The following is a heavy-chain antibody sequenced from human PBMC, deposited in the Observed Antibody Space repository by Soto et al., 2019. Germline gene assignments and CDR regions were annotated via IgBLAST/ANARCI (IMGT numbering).Heavy chain of an antibody. CDR3: ATETYSGSSHFDY. V-gene: IGHV3-23*01. CDR1: GFTFSNSA. CDR2: ISDSGVST. Sequence: EVHLLESGGGLVQPGGSLRLSCAASGFTFSNSAMSWVRQAPGKGLDWVSSISDSGVSTYYADSVKGRFTISRDNSKSTLYLQMNSLRAEDTAVYYCATETYSGSSHFDYWGQGTLVTVSS. J-gene: IGHJ4*02. D-gene: IGHD1-26*01.